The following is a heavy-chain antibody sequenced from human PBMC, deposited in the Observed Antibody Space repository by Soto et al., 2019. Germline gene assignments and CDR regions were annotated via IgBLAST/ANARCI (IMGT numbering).Heavy chain of an antibody. CDR3: TTDRPLHATSDGVHYGMDV. Sequence: EVQLVESGGGLVKPGGSLRLSCAASGFTFSNAWMNWVRQAPGKGLEWVGRIKSKTDGGTTDYAAPVKGRFTISRDDSKNTLYLQMNSLKTEDTAVYYCTTDRPLHATSDGVHYGMDVWGQGTTVTVSS. D-gene: IGHD5-12*01. J-gene: IGHJ6*02. V-gene: IGHV3-15*07. CDR2: IKSKTDGGTT. CDR1: GFTFSNAW.